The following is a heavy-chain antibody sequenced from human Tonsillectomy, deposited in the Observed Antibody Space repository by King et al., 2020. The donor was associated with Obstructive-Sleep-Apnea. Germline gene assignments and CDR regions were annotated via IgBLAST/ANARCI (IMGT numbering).Heavy chain of an antibody. CDR3: ARDSGFAPFDF. CDR2: FNPAVVAT. Sequence: QLVQSGAEVKKPGASVKISCKASGYILTSYDMHWVRQVPGQGLEWMGVFNPAVVATTLAQGFQGRSPMTTDTSTSTGYMELRRRRSEDTAVYFCARDSGFAPFDFWGRGTLVAVSS. D-gene: IGHD5-12*01. J-gene: IGHJ4*02. V-gene: IGHV1-46*01. CDR1: GYILTSYD.